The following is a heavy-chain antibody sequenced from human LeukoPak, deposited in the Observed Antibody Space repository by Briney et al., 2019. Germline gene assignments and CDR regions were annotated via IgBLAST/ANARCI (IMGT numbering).Heavy chain of an antibody. J-gene: IGHJ6*03. CDR3: ARVLEGILTGYPLGYYMDV. CDR1: EFTFFAYY. D-gene: IGHD3-9*01. CDR2: IKQNGSEK. Sequence: PGGSLRLSCAASEFTFFAYYMSWIRQAPGKGLEWVANIKQNGSEKYYVDSVKGRFTISRDNAKNSLYLQMNSLRAEDTAVYYCARVLEGILTGYPLGYYMDVWGKGTTVTVSS. V-gene: IGHV3-7*01.